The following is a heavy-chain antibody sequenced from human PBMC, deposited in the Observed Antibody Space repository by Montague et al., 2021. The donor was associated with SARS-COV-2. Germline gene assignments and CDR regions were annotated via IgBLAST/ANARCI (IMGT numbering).Heavy chain of an antibody. Sequence: SLRLSCAASGFSFSTYAMIWVRQAPGKGLEWVAAIGGNGRGTYYTASVKGRFTISRDNSKSTVYLQMNSLTAGDTAVYFCAKAHDSGGDNFERGADYWGQGTLVTVS. V-gene: IGHV3-23*01. CDR1: GFSFSTYA. D-gene: IGHD2-21*02. CDR3: AKAHDSGGDNFERGADY. J-gene: IGHJ4*02. CDR2: IGGNGRGT.